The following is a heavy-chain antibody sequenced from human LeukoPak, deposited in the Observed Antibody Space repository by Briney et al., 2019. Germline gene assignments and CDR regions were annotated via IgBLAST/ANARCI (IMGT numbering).Heavy chain of an antibody. D-gene: IGHD2-2*01. CDR3: ARELVPAANYYGMDV. Sequence: GGSLRLSCAASGFTFSSYAMHWVRQAPGKGLEWVAVISYDGSNKYYADSVKGRFTISRDNSKNTLYLQMNSLRAEDTAVYYCARELVPAANYYGMDVWGQGTTVTVSS. CDR1: GFTFSSYA. J-gene: IGHJ6*02. CDR2: ISYDGSNK. V-gene: IGHV3-30-3*01.